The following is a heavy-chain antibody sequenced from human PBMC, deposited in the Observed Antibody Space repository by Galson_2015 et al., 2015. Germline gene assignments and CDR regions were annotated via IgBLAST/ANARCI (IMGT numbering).Heavy chain of an antibody. CDR3: TTEAGPITMTYYFDY. CDR2: IKSKTDGGTT. D-gene: IGHD3-22*01. J-gene: IGHJ4*02. V-gene: IGHV3-15*01. Sequence: SLRLSCAASGFTFSNAWMSWVRQAPGKGLEWVGRIKSKTDGGTTDYAAPVKGRFTISRDDSKNTLYLQMNSLKTGDTAVYYCTTEAGPITMTYYFDYWGQGTLVTVSS. CDR1: GFTFSNAW.